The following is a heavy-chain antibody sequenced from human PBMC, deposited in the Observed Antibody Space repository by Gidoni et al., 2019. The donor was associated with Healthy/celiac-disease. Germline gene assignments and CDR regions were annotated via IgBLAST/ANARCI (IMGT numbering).Heavy chain of an antibody. D-gene: IGHD6-13*01. CDR1: VFTFSRYA. CDR3: AKDQRGIAAAAAFDY. J-gene: IGHJ4*02. Sequence: EVQLLESGGGWVQPGGSLRRSCAASVFTFSRYAMSWVRQAPGKGLEWVSAIIGSGGSTSYADSVKVRFTISRDNSKNTLYLQMDSLRADDTAVYYCAKDQRGIAAAAAFDYWGQGTLVTVSS. CDR2: IIGSGGST. V-gene: IGHV3-23*01.